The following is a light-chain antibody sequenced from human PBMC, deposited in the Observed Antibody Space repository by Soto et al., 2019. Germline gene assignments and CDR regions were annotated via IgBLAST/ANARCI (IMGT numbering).Light chain of an antibody. CDR2: DTS. CDR1: QSVGSS. CDR3: QQRSDWPPT. V-gene: IGKV3-11*01. Sequence: EIVLTQSPAPLSLSPGERATLSCRASQSVGSSLAWFQQTPGQAPRLLIYDTSNRATGIPARFSGSGSGTDFTLTISSLETEDFAVYYCQQRSDWPPTFGQGTKVEIK. J-gene: IGKJ1*01.